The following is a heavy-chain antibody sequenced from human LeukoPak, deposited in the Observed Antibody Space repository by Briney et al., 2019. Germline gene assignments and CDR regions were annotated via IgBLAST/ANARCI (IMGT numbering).Heavy chain of an antibody. CDR3: ARDAPASSGEVDY. V-gene: IGHV3-23*01. Sequence: PGGSLRLSCAASGFMFSSYAMSSVRQAPGKGLGWVSDISGSGGSTYYADSVKGRFTISRDNAKNSLYLQMNSLRAEDTAVYYCARDAPASSGEVDYWGQGTLVTVSS. D-gene: IGHD2-15*01. CDR1: GFMFSSYA. J-gene: IGHJ4*02. CDR2: ISGSGGST.